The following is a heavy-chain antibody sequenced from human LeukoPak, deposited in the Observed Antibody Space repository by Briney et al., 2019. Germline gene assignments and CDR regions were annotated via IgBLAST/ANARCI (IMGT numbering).Heavy chain of an antibody. Sequence: AGGSLRLSCAASGFTFSSYSMNWVRQAPGKGLEWVSSISSSSSYIYYADSVKGRFTISRDNAKNSLYLQMNSLRAEDTAVYYCARGSGNYGDFDYWGQGTLVTVSS. CDR2: ISSSSSYI. D-gene: IGHD1-26*01. V-gene: IGHV3-21*01. CDR3: ARGSGNYGDFDY. J-gene: IGHJ4*02. CDR1: GFTFSSYS.